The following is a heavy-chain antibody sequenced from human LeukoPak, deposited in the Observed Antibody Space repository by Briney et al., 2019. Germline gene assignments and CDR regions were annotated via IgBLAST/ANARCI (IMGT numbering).Heavy chain of an antibody. Sequence: NSGNTGYAQKFQGRVTMTRNTSISTAYMELSSLRSEDTAVYYCARDHVQQTLSYYYMDVWGKGTTVTVSS. CDR3: ARDHVQQTLSYYYMDV. J-gene: IGHJ6*03. V-gene: IGHV1-8*01. D-gene: IGHD6-13*01. CDR2: NSGNT.